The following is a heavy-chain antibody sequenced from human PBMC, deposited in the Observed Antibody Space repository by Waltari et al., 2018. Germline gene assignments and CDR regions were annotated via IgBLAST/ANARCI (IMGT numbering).Heavy chain of an antibody. J-gene: IGHJ6*02. CDR3: ARELLVVTSPYYGLDV. CDR2: VNTNSGDT. CDR1: GYTFTGYY. D-gene: IGHD2-15*01. V-gene: IGHV1-2*02. Sequence: QVHLMQSGAEVKKPGASVKVSCKTSGYTFTGYYMHWVRQAPGQGLEWSGWVNTNSGDTNYAQKLKGRVTMTRDTSISTAYMELSRLRSDDAAVYFCARELLVVTSPYYGLDVWGQGTTVTVSS.